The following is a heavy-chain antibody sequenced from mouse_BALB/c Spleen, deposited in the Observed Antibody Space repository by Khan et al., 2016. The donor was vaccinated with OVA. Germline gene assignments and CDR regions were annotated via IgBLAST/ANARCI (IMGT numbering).Heavy chain of an antibody. D-gene: IGHD1-1*01. CDR3: ARVYGGDFDY. CDR1: GYSITSDYA. J-gene: IGHJ2*01. V-gene: IGHV3-2*02. Sequence: DVQLQESGPGLVKPSQSLSLTCTVTGYSITSDYAWNWIRQFPGNKLEWMGYISYSGNTNYNPSLKSRVSITRDPSENQFFLHLNSVTTEDTATYYCARVYGGDFDYWGQGTTLTVSS. CDR2: ISYSGNT.